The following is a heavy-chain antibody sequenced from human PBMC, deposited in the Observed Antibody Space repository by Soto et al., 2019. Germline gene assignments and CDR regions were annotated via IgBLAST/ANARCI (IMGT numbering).Heavy chain of an antibody. CDR2: ISNSGSSI. D-gene: IGHD2-21*01. Sequence: QVQRVDSGGGLVKPGGSLRLSCAASGFTFSDRYMSWIRQAPGKGLEWVSYISNSGSSIKYADSVKGRFTISRDNAKNSLYLQMNSLRAEDTAVYYCARAVVLGNGAHFDYWGQGTLVTVSS. CDR3: ARAVVLGNGAHFDY. J-gene: IGHJ4*02. V-gene: IGHV3-11*01. CDR1: GFTFSDRY.